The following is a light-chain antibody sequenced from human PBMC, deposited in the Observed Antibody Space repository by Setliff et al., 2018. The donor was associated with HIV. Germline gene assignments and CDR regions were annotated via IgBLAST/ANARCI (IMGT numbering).Light chain of an antibody. V-gene: IGLV2-14*03. CDR3: SSYTSRTPLYV. J-gene: IGLJ1*01. CDR2: DVG. Sequence: QSVLTQPASVSGSPGQSITISCTGTSSDVGDYKYVSLYQQHPGKAPKLMISDVGNRPSGISNRFSGSKSGNTAALTISGLQAEDEADYYCSSYTSRTPLYVFGTGTKVTVL. CDR1: SSDVGDYKY.